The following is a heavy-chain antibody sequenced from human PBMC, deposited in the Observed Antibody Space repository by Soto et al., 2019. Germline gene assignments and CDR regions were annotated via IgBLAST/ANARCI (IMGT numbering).Heavy chain of an antibody. J-gene: IGHJ5*01. CDR1: GDTSTSYY. D-gene: IGHD3-22*01. Sequence: SETLSLTCTVSGDTSTSYYWGWIRQAPGKGLEWIGHIYNSGTSTHNPSLNGRVTISIDMSKKQFSLKLTSLTSADTAVYYCARDFYDSVGYTWFDSWSQGTLVTVSS. V-gene: IGHV4-59*01. CDR2: IYNSGTS. CDR3: ARDFYDSVGYTWFDS.